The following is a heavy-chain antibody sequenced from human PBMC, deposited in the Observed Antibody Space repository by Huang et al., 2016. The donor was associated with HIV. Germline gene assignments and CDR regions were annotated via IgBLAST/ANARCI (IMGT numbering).Heavy chain of an antibody. J-gene: IGHJ4*02. CDR3: ARVGPRKVYYDSINIMDY. CDR2: IDPKTGGT. D-gene: IGHD3-9*01. Sequence: QVQLVQSGAEVKNPGASVKVSCKASGYTFTDYSIHWGRQAPGQGLEWMGWIDPKTGGTNYAQKFQGRVTMTRDTSITAAHMELRRLRSDDTDVYYCARVGPRKVYYDSINIMDYWGQGTLVTVTS. V-gene: IGHV1-2*02. CDR1: GYTFTDYS.